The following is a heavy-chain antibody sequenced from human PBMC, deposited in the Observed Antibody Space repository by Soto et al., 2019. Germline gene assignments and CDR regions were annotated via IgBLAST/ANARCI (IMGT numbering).Heavy chain of an antibody. CDR3: ARGGGSDSFDY. D-gene: IGHD1-26*01. CDR2: INHLENT. Sequence: PSETLSLTCTVSGASTTYGGYSGSWIRQTPGKGLEWIGYINHLENTFYNPSFESRLTLSIDRAKNQFSLNLNSMSAAYRAVYFCARGGGSDSFDYWGQGILVTVCS. CDR1: GASTTYGGYS. J-gene: IGHJ4*02. V-gene: IGHV4-30-2*01.